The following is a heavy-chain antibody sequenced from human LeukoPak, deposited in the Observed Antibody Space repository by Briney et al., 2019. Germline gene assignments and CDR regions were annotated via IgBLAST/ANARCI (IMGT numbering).Heavy chain of an antibody. V-gene: IGHV1-2*02. CDR1: GYTFTGHY. CDR3: ARDRLSLSSPGYYYYGMDV. Sequence: ASVKVSCKASGYTFTGHYIQWVRQAPGQGLEWMGWINPSSGGTKYAQRFQGRVTITRDTSINTAYMEVTRLKSDDTAVYYCARDRLSLSSPGYYYYGMDVWGHGTKVTVSS. D-gene: IGHD6-13*01. J-gene: IGHJ6*02. CDR2: INPSSGGT.